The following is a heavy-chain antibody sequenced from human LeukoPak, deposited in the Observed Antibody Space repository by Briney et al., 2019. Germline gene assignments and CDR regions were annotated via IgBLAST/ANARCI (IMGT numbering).Heavy chain of an antibody. CDR3: AKDNGSGSYYNGIYGMDV. CDR1: GFTFDDYT. V-gene: IGHV3-43*01. CDR2: ISWDGGST. Sequence: PGGSLRLSCAASGFTFDDYTMHWVRQAPGKGLEWDSLISWDGGSTYYADSVKGRFTISRDNSKNSLYLQMNSLRTEDTALYYCAKDNGSGSYYNGIYGMDVWGQGTTVTVSS. D-gene: IGHD3-10*01. J-gene: IGHJ6*02.